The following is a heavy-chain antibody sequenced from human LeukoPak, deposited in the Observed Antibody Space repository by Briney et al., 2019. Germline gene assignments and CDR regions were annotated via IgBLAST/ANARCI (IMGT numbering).Heavy chain of an antibody. CDR2: IYYSGST. D-gene: IGHD1-26*01. CDR3: ARRSSYPPYFDY. J-gene: IGHJ4*02. CDR1: GGSISSYY. Sequence: SETLSLTCTVSGGSISSYYWSWIRQPPGKGLEWIGYIYYSGSTNYNPSLKSRVTISVDTSKNQFSLKLSSVIAADTAVYYCARRSSYPPYFDYWGQGTLVTVSS. V-gene: IGHV4-59*08.